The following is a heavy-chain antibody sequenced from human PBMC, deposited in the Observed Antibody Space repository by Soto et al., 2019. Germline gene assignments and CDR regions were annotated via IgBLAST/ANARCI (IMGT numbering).Heavy chain of an antibody. CDR2: ISASTSKT. D-gene: IGHD6-25*01. J-gene: IGHJ5*02. V-gene: IGHV1-18*01. Sequence: QDQLVQSGAEVKKPGASVKVSCKASGYTFSSYGISWVRQAPGQGLEWLGCISASTSKTKYAQKFQGRVTMTTDRSTSIVELELRGLRSDDTAVYYCASVEAAMSGRGFDPGGQGTLVAVSS. CDR1: GYTFSSYG. CDR3: ASVEAAMSGRGFDP.